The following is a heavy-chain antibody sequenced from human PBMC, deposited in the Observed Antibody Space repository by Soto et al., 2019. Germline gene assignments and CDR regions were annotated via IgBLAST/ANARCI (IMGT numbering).Heavy chain of an antibody. Sequence: EVQLLESGGGLVQPGGSLRLSCAASGFTFSTYTMSWVRQAQGKGMECVSAISGTGGSSSYTDSVKGRFTSSRDNSKNTLSLQMDSLRAEDTARYYCAKRAVAGRNWYFDLWGRGTLVTVSS. CDR3: AKRAVAGRNWYFDL. CDR1: GFTFSTYT. J-gene: IGHJ2*01. CDR2: ISGTGGSS. V-gene: IGHV3-23*01. D-gene: IGHD6-19*01.